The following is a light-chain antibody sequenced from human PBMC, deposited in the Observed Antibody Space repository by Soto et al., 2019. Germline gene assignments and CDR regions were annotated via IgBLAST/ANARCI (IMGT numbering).Light chain of an antibody. CDR1: QSVSNNY. V-gene: IGKV3-20*01. Sequence: EVVLTQSPGTLSLSPGERATLSCRASQSVSNNYFAWYQQKPGQAPRLLIFGSSDRATGIPDRFSGSWSGTDFTLTISSLEPEDFAVYYCQQYGSSPPYTFGQGTKLEIK. CDR2: GSS. CDR3: QQYGSSPPYT. J-gene: IGKJ2*01.